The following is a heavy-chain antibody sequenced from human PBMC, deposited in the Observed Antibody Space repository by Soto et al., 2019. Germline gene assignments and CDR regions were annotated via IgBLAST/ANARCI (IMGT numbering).Heavy chain of an antibody. Sequence: GSLRLSCAASGFTFSSYWMHWVRQAPGKGLVWVSRINSDGSSTSYADSVKGRFTISRDNAKNTLYLQMNSLRAEDTAVYYCAVVLMVYAPYGAFDIWGQGTMVTVSS. CDR3: AVVLMVYAPYGAFDI. CDR2: INSDGSST. D-gene: IGHD2-8*01. J-gene: IGHJ3*02. V-gene: IGHV3-74*01. CDR1: GFTFSSYW.